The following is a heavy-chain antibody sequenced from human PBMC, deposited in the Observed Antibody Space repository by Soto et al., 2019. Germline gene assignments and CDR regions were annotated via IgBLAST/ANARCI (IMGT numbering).Heavy chain of an antibody. CDR1: GFTFTYAW. D-gene: IGHD4-17*01. V-gene: IGHV3-15*07. J-gene: IGHJ4*01. CDR3: ATFHTTGTFDS. Sequence: EVQLVESGGGLLKPGGSLRLSCAASGFTFTYAWMDWVRQAPGKGLEWVGRIKSKTDGATTDYAAPGKGRFSSSRDDSKNTLYLQMNNLKTEDTGVYYCATFHTTGTFDSWCHGTRVTVSS. CDR2: IKSKTDGATT.